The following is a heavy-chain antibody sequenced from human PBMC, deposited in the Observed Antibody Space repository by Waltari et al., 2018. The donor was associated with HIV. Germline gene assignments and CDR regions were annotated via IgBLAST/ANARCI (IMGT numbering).Heavy chain of an antibody. CDR3: ARGYSSSRWIPLYH. CDR2: FWSDGVEI. Sequence: QVQLVESGGGVVQPGTSLTLSCAVSGFPFSTFAIHWVRQSPAKGLEWLAVFWSDGVEISYADSVKGRFTISKDSSQKTLYLHLTSLRAEDTALYYCARGYSSSRWIPLYHWGRGTLVTVSS. V-gene: IGHV3-33*01. CDR1: GFPFSTFA. J-gene: IGHJ4*02. D-gene: IGHD6-6*01.